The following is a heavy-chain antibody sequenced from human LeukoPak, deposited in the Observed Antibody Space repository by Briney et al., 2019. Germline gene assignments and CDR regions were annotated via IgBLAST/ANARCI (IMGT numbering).Heavy chain of an antibody. CDR1: GYTFTSYA. V-gene: IGHV1-3*01. CDR3: AKATSKGYSYGYYYGMDV. Sequence: ASVKVSCKASGYTFTSYAMHWVRQAPGQRLEWMGWINAGNGNTKYSQKFQGRVTITRDTSASTAYMELSSLRSEDTAVYYCAKATSKGYSYGYYYGMDVWGQGTTVTVSS. D-gene: IGHD5-18*01. CDR2: INAGNGNT. J-gene: IGHJ6*02.